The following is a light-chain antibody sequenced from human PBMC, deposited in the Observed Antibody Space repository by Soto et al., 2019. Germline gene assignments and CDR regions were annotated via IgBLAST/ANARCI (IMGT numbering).Light chain of an antibody. CDR2: AAS. V-gene: IGKV1-17*01. CDR1: QDITND. J-gene: IGKJ2*01. CDR3: LQHNSYPYT. Sequence: DIQMTQSPSSLSASVGDRVTITCRAGQDITNDLGWYQQKPGQAPKRLIYAASSLQRGVPSRFSGSGSGTEFTLTISSLQPEDFATDFCLQHNSYPYTFGQGTKLEIK.